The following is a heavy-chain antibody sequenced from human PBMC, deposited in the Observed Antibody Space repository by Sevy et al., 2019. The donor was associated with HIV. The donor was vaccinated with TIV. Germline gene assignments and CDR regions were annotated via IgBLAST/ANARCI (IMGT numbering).Heavy chain of an antibody. CDR1: GFTFSSYG. CDR2: IWYDGINK. V-gene: IGHV3-33*01. J-gene: IGHJ6*02. Sequence: GGSLRLSCAASGFTFSSYGMHWVRQAPGKGLEWVAVIWYDGINKYYGNSVKGRFTISRENSKKTVYLQMNSLRAEDTAVYYCARAGDIVEVVAHYGMDVWGQGTTVTVSS. CDR3: ARAGDIVEVVAHYGMDV. D-gene: IGHD2-15*01.